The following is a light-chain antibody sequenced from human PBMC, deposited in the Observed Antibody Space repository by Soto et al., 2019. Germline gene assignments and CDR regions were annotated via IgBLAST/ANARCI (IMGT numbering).Light chain of an antibody. Sequence: IQMTQSPSSLSASVGYRVTITCRASQSISSYLIWYQQKPGKAPRLLIYAASSLQSGVPSRFSGSGSGTDFTLTISSLQPEHFATYYCQQSYSTPWTFGQGTKVDIK. V-gene: IGKV1-39*01. CDR1: QSISSY. CDR3: QQSYSTPWT. CDR2: AAS. J-gene: IGKJ1*01.